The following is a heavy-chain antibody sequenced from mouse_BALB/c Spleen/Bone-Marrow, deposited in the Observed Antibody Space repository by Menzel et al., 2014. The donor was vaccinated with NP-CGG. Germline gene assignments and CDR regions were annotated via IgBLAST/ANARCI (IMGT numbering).Heavy chain of an antibody. Sequence: EVQLQQSGAELVKPGASVKLSCTASGFNIKDTYMHWAKQRPEQGLEWIGRIDPANGNIKYDPKFQGKATITADTSSNTAYLQLSSLTSEDTAVYYCAPYYYGRWFANWGQGTLVTVSA. V-gene: IGHV14-3*02. CDR3: APYYYGRWFAN. J-gene: IGHJ3*01. CDR2: IDPANGNI. D-gene: IGHD1-1*01. CDR1: GFNIKDTY.